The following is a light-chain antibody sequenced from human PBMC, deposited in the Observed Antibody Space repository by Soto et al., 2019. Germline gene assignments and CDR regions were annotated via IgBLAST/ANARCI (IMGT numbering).Light chain of an antibody. V-gene: IGKV1-33*01. CDR3: QQYKDYVWT. CDR2: DAS. J-gene: IGKJ1*01. Sequence: DIQMTQSPSSLSASVGDRVTITCQASQDISNYLNWYQQKPGKAPKLLIYDASNLETGVPSRFSGSGSATEFTLTISGLQSDDFATYYCQQYKDYVWTFGQGTKV. CDR1: QDISNY.